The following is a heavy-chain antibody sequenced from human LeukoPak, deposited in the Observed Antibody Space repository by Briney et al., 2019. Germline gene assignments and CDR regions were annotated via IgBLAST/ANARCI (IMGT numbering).Heavy chain of an antibody. CDR2: ISGNGDST. J-gene: IGHJ4*02. D-gene: IGHD1-26*01. CDR3: AKDPGRWELRDFFDY. Sequence: GGSLRLSCAASGFTFRRYDMSWVRQAPGKGLEWVSAISGNGDSTYYVDSVKGRFTISRDNSKNTLYLQMNSLGAEDTAVYYCAKDPGRWELRDFFDYWGQGTLVTVSS. V-gene: IGHV3-23*01. CDR1: GFTFRRYD.